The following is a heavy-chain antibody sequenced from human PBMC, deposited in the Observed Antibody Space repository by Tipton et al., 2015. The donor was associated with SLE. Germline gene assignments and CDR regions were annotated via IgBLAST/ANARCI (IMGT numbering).Heavy chain of an antibody. CDR3: ARDFKGIVADYFDY. J-gene: IGHJ4*02. CDR2: INHSGGT. Sequence: TLSLTCTVSGGSINTYYWSWIRQPPGKGLEWIGEINHSGGTNYNPSLKSRVTISVNTSKNQFSLKLSSVTAADTAVYYCARDFKGIVADYFDYWGQGTLVTVSS. CDR1: GGSINTYY. D-gene: IGHD1-26*01. V-gene: IGHV4-34*01.